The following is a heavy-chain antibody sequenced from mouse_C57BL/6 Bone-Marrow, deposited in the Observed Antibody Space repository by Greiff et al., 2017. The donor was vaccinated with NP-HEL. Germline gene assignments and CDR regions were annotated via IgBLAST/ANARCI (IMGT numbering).Heavy chain of an antibody. CDR2: IHPNSGST. J-gene: IGHJ4*01. CDR1: GYTFTSYW. CDR3: ARKGTRDGNCVDY. Sequence: QVQLQQPGAELVKPGASVKLSCKASGYTFTSYWMHWVKQRPGQGLEWIGMIHPNSGSTNYNEKFKSKATLTVDKSSSTAYMQLSSLTSEDSAVYYCARKGTRDGNCVDYWGQGTSVTVSS. V-gene: IGHV1-64*01. D-gene: IGHD2-1*01.